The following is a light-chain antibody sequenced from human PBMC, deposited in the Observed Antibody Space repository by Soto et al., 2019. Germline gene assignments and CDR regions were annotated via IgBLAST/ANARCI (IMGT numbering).Light chain of an antibody. V-gene: IGKV2-28*01. CDR3: MQALQTPLT. CDR1: QSLLHSNGYNY. Sequence: DIVMTQSPLSLPVTPGEPASISCRSSQSLLHSNGYNYLDRYLQKPGQSPQLLIYLGSNRASGVPDRFSGSGSGRDFTLKISRVEAEDVGVYYCMQALQTPLTFGGGTKVEIK. CDR2: LGS. J-gene: IGKJ4*01.